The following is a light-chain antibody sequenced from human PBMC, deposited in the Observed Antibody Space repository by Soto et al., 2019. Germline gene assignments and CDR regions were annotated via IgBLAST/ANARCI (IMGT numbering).Light chain of an antibody. Sequence: EIVMTQSPGTLSVSPGETATLSCRASQSVRNNLAWYQQKPGQAPRLVIYGASTRATGVPARFSGSGFETEFTLTISSLQSEDFALYYCQQYNNWPPITFGQGTRLEI. CDR3: QQYNNWPPIT. CDR2: GAS. J-gene: IGKJ5*01. CDR1: QSVRNN. V-gene: IGKV3-15*01.